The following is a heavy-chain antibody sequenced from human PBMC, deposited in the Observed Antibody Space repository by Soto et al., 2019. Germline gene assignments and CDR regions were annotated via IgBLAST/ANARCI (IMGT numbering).Heavy chain of an antibody. V-gene: IGHV4-39*01. J-gene: IGHJ3*02. CDR2: IYYSGST. CDR3: ARKIVGSSDDAFDI. Sequence: SETLSLTCTVSGRSISRSSYYWGWIRQPQGKGRGGIGSIYYSGSTYYTPSHRSRVTISVDTSKTQFSQKLSSVTAADTAVYYCARKIVGSSDDAFDIWGQGTMVTVSS. D-gene: IGHD3-22*01. CDR1: GRSISRSSYY.